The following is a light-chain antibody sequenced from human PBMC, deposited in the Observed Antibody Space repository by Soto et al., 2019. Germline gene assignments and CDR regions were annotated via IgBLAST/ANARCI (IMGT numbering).Light chain of an antibody. Sequence: EIVLTQSPGTLSLSPGERATLSCRASQSVSSSYLAWYQQKPGQAPRLLIYGASSRATGIPDRFSGSGSGTDFTLTISRREPEDFAVYYCQQYGSSPKAFCQGTKLEIK. CDR1: QSVSSSY. J-gene: IGKJ2*01. CDR3: QQYGSSPKA. CDR2: GAS. V-gene: IGKV3-20*01.